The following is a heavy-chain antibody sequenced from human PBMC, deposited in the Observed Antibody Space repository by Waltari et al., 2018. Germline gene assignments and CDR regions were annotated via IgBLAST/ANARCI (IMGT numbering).Heavy chain of an antibody. CDR1: GGSISSSSYY. CDR2: IYYSGST. V-gene: IGHV4-39*02. J-gene: IGHJ3*02. Sequence: QLQLQESGPGLVKPSETLSLTCTVSGGSISSSSYYWGRIRQPPGKGLEWIGSIYYSGSTYYNPSLKSRVTISVDTSKNQFSLKLSSVTAADTAVYYCARDHPGRLSAPTSGRDAFDIWGQGTMVTVSS. D-gene: IGHD1-26*01. CDR3: ARDHPGRLSAPTSGRDAFDI.